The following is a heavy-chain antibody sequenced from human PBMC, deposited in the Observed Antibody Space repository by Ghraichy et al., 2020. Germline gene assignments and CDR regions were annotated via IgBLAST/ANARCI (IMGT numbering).Heavy chain of an antibody. CDR2: IVGSGANT. Sequence: GESLNISCTASGFPFSNYVMNWVRQAPGKGLEWVSGIVGSGANTYYADSVMGRFTISRDNSKNTLYLQMSSLRADDTAVYYCVKDPPTTVTTTDYWGQGTLVTVSS. CDR3: VKDPPTTVTTTDY. V-gene: IGHV3-23*01. CDR1: GFPFSNYV. D-gene: IGHD4-17*01. J-gene: IGHJ4*02.